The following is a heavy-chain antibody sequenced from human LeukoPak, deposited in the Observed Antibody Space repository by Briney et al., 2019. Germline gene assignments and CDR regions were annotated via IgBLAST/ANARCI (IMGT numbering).Heavy chain of an antibody. J-gene: IGHJ4*02. Sequence: PSETLSLTCAVYGGSFSGYYWSWIRQPPGKGLEWIGEINHSGSTNYNPSLKSRVTISVDTSKNQFSLKLSSVTAADTAVYYCARGRQYCSSTSCYRHLYYFDYWGRGTLVTVSS. D-gene: IGHD2-2*01. CDR2: INHSGST. V-gene: IGHV4-34*01. CDR1: GGSFSGYY. CDR3: ARGRQYCSSTSCYRHLYYFDY.